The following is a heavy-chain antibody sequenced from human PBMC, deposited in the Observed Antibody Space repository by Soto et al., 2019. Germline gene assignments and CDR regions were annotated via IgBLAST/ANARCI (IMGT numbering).Heavy chain of an antibody. CDR1: EFSFNNYA. CDR2: ISGGGDTT. Sequence: EVQLLESGGGLVQPGGSLRLSCAASEFSFNNYAMTWVRQAPLKGLEWVSAISGGGDTTSYADSVKGRFTVSRDGSKNTLYLQMSSLRAEDTALHYCAKGRGGSGSLTPRVDFWGQGTLVTVSS. V-gene: IGHV3-23*01. J-gene: IGHJ4*02. D-gene: IGHD3-10*01. CDR3: AKGRGGSGSLTPRVDF.